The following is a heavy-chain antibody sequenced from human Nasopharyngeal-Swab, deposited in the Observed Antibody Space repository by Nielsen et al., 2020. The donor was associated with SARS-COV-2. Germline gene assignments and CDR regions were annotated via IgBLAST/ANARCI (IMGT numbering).Heavy chain of an antibody. D-gene: IGHD2-15*01. V-gene: IGHV3-30-3*01. CDR2: ISYDGSNK. Sequence: GESLKISCAASGFTFSSYAMHWVRQAPGKGLEWVAVISYDGSNKYYADSVKGRFTISRDNSKNTLYLQMNSLRAEDTAVYYCARGPGRWIRDYYGMDVWGQGTTVTVSS. CDR1: GFTFSSYA. J-gene: IGHJ6*02. CDR3: ARGPGRWIRDYYGMDV.